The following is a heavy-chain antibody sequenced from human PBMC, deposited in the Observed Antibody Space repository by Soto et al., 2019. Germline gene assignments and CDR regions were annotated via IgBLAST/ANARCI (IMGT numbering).Heavy chain of an antibody. CDR2: ISSSGSTI. CDR3: ARVGGSGYEPLFDY. J-gene: IGHJ4*02. V-gene: IGHV3-48*03. D-gene: IGHD5-12*01. CDR1: GFTFSSYE. Sequence: GGSLRLSCAASGFTFSSYEMNWVRQAPGKGLEWVSYISSSGSTIYYADSVKGRFTISRDNAKNSLYLQMNSLRAEDTAVYYCARVGGSGYEPLFDYWGQGTLVTVSS.